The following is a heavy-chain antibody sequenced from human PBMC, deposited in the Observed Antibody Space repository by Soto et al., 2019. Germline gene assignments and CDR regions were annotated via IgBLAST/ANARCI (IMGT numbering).Heavy chain of an antibody. J-gene: IGHJ6*02. Sequence: LSLTCAVYGGSFSAYYWNWIRQPPGKGLEWIGEIHHSGSTNYNPSLKSRVTISVDTSKTQFSLKLSSVTAADTAVYYCAREDRYCSSTSCKYAMDVWGQGTTVTVSS. D-gene: IGHD2-2*01. V-gene: IGHV4-34*01. CDR3: AREDRYCSSTSCKYAMDV. CDR2: IHHSGST. CDR1: GGSFSAYY.